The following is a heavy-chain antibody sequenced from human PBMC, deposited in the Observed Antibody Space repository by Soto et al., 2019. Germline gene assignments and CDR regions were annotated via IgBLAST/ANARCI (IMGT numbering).Heavy chain of an antibody. CDR1: GFTFSSYA. Sequence: GWSLRLSCAASGFTFSSYAMSWVRQAPGKGLEWVSAISGSGGSTYYADSVKGRFTISRDNSKNTLYLQMNSLRAEDTAVYYCAKDFYGDYVYYYYYMDVWGKGTTVTVSS. V-gene: IGHV3-23*01. D-gene: IGHD4-17*01. J-gene: IGHJ6*03. CDR2: ISGSGGST. CDR3: AKDFYGDYVYYYYYMDV.